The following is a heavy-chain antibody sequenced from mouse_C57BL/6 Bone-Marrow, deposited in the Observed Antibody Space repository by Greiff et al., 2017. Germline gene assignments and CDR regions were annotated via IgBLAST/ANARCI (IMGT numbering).Heavy chain of an antibody. CDR1: GFTFSDYY. J-gene: IGHJ4*01. Sequence: EVKLVESGGGLVQPGGSLKLSCAASGFTFSDYYMYWVRQTPEKRLEWVAYISNGGGSTYYPDTVKGRFTISRDNATNTLYLQMSRLKSEDTAMYYCASHDGYDALYAMDYWGQGTSVTVSS. V-gene: IGHV5-12*01. D-gene: IGHD2-2*01. CDR3: ASHDGYDALYAMDY. CDR2: ISNGGGST.